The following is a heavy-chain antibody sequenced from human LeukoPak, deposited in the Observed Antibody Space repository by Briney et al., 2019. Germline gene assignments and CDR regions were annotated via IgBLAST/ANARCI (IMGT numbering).Heavy chain of an antibody. V-gene: IGHV3-64D*06. CDR3: VKEGIWFGESRQVMYYYGMDV. D-gene: IGHD3-10*01. CDR2: ISSNGGST. J-gene: IGHJ6*04. Sequence: GGSLRLSCSASGFTFSSYAMHWVRQAPGKGLEYVSAISSNGGSTYYADSVKGRFTISRDNSKNTLYLQMSSLRAEDTAVYYCVKEGIWFGESRQVMYYYGMDVWGKGTTVTVSS. CDR1: GFTFSSYA.